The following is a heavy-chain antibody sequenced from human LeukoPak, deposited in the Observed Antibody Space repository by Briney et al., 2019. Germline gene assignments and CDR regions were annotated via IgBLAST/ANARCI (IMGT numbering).Heavy chain of an antibody. J-gene: IGHJ5*02. CDR2: INSDGSST. CDR3: ARPYGSGIINWFDA. Sequence: GGSLRLSCAASGFTFSSYWMHWVRQAPGKWLVWVSRINSDGSSTSYADSVKGRFTISRDNAKNTLYLQMNSLRAEDTAVYYCARPYGSGIINWFDAWGQGTLVTVSS. CDR1: GFTFSSYW. D-gene: IGHD3-10*01. V-gene: IGHV3-74*01.